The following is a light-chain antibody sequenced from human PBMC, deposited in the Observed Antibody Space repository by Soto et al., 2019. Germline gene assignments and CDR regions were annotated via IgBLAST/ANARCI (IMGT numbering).Light chain of an antibody. J-gene: IGLJ3*02. CDR2: GNS. V-gene: IGLV1-40*01. Sequence: QSVLTQPPSVSGAPGQRVTISCTESSSNIGAGYDGHWYQQLPGTAPKLLIYGNSNRPSGVPDRFSGSKSGTSASLAITGLQAEDEADYYCQSYDSSLSGWVFDGGTKLTVL. CDR3: QSYDSSLSGWV. CDR1: SSNIGAGYD.